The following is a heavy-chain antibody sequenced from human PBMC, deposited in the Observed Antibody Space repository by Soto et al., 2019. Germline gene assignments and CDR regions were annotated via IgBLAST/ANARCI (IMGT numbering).Heavy chain of an antibody. CDR2: IIPIFGTA. V-gene: IGHV1-69*06. J-gene: IGHJ1*01. CDR1: GGTFSSYA. CDR3: ARDRGIYCSGGSCYSVEYFQH. D-gene: IGHD2-15*01. Sequence: QVQLVQSGAEVKKPGSSVKVSCKASGGTFSSYAISWVRQAPGQGLEWMVGIIPIFGTANYAQKFQGRVTITADKSTSTAYMELSSLRSEDTAVYYCARDRGIYCSGGSCYSVEYFQHWGQGTLVTVSS.